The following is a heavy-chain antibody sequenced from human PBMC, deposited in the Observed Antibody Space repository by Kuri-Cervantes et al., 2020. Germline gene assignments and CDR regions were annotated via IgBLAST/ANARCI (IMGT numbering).Heavy chain of an antibody. CDR2: IIPIFGTA. Sequence: SVKVSCKASGGTFSSYAISWVRQAPGQGLEWMGGIIPIFGTANYAQKFQGRVTMTRNTSISTAYMELSSLRSEDTAVYYCARDTLRSGLDYWGQGTLVTVSS. CDR1: GGTFSSYA. J-gene: IGHJ4*02. V-gene: IGHV1-69*05. CDR3: ARDTLRSGLDY. D-gene: IGHD4-17*01.